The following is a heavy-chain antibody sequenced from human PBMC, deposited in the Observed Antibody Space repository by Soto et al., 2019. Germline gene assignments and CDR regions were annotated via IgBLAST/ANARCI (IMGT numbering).Heavy chain of an antibody. CDR2: IIPIFGTA. CDR1: GGTFSSYA. D-gene: IGHD2-2*01. Sequence: QVQLVQSGAEVKKPGSSVKVSCKASGGTFSSYAISWVRQAPGQGLEWMGGIIPIFGTANYAQKFQGRVTITADKSTSTAYMELSSLRSEDTAVYYCATYCSSTSCEASYYYYGMDVWGQGTTVTVS. J-gene: IGHJ6*02. CDR3: ATYCSSTSCEASYYYYGMDV. V-gene: IGHV1-69*06.